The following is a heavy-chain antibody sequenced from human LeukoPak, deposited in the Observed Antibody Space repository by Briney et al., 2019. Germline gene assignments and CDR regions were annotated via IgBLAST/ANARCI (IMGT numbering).Heavy chain of an antibody. J-gene: IGHJ4*02. CDR2: VSGSGASS. Sequence: GGSLRLSCAASGFIFSSYGMHWVRQAPGKGLEWVSGVSGSGASSFYSDSAKGRFTASRDDSKNAFYLQLNNVTAEDTALYYCVKGVTFTGAGDSFDAWGQGTLVTVSS. CDR1: GFIFSSYG. D-gene: IGHD2/OR15-2a*01. V-gene: IGHV3-23*01. CDR3: VKGVTFTGAGDSFDA.